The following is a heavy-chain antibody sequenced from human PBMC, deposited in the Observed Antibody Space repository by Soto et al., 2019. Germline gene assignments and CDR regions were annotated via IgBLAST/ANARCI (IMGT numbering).Heavy chain of an antibody. J-gene: IGHJ5*02. D-gene: IGHD5-18*01. CDR2: ISYSGTT. V-gene: IGHV4-30-2*05. CDR1: GGSISSGGYS. Sequence: SETLSLTCAVSGGSISSGGYSWGWIRQPPGKGLEWIGFISYSGTTSYSPSLKSRVAISLDTSKNQFSLSLNFVTAADTAVYYCARGRGYSYGLDPWGQGSLVTVSS. CDR3: ARGRGYSYGLDP.